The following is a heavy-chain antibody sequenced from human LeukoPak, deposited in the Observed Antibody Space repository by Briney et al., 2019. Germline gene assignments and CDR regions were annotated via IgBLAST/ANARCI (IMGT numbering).Heavy chain of an antibody. CDR1: GGSISSYY. Sequence: SSETLSLTCTVSGGSISSYYWSWIRQPPGKGLEWIGYIYYSGSTNYNPSLKSRVTISVDTSKNQFSLKLSSVTAADTAVYYCARAGGSGWYFNYYYYYMDVWGKGTTVTISS. CDR3: ARAGGSGWYFNYYYYYMDV. J-gene: IGHJ6*03. CDR2: IYYSGST. D-gene: IGHD6-19*01. V-gene: IGHV4-59*01.